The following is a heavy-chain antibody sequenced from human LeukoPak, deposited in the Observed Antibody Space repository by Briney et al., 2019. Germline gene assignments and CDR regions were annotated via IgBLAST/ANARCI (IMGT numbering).Heavy chain of an antibody. D-gene: IGHD6-13*01. CDR1: GGSVSSGSYY. J-gene: IGHJ5*02. V-gene: IGHV4-61*01. CDR3: ARGYSSIRGWFDP. Sequence: NPSETLSLTCTVSGGSVSSGSYYWNWIRQTPGKGLEWIGYIYYSGSTNYNPSLNSRVTISLDTSKNQFSLKLSSVTAADTAVFYCARGYSSIRGWFDPWGQGTPVTVSS. CDR2: IYYSGST.